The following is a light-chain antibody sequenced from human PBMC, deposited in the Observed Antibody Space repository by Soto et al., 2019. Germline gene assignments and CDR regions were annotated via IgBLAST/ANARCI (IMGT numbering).Light chain of an antibody. Sequence: EIVMTQSPATLSVSPGERATLSCRASQSVSSNLAWYQQKPGQAPMLLIYGASTRATGIPARFSGSGSGTEFTLTNSSLQSEDFAVYYCQQYNNWPQTFGQGTKVVIK. J-gene: IGKJ1*01. V-gene: IGKV3-15*01. CDR2: GAS. CDR1: QSVSSN. CDR3: QQYNNWPQT.